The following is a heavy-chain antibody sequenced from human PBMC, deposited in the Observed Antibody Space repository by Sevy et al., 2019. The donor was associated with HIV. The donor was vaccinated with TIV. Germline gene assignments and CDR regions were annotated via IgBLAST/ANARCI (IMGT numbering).Heavy chain of an antibody. J-gene: IGHJ4*02. CDR2: INPNSGGT. CDR1: GYTFTGYY. CDR3: ASDQARIAIFGVSKELDF. Sequence: ASVKVSCKASGYTFTGYYMHWVRQAPGQGLEWMGWINPNSGGTNYAQKFKGRLTMTSDTSNSTAYMVLSRLRSDDRAVYYCASDQARIAIFGVSKELDFWGQGTQVTVSS. V-gene: IGHV1-2*02. D-gene: IGHD3-3*01.